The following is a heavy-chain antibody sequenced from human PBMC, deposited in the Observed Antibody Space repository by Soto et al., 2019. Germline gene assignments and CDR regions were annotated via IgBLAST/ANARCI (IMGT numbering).Heavy chain of an antibody. Sequence: SETLSLTCTVSGGSISSISDYWGWIRQPPGKGLEWIGSIYYSGSTNYNPSLKSRVTISVDTSKNQFSLKLSSVTAADTAVYYCARGRWEVRFDHWGQGTLVTVSS. D-gene: IGHD1-26*01. J-gene: IGHJ4*02. CDR2: IYYSGST. CDR3: ARGRWEVRFDH. CDR1: GGSISSISDY. V-gene: IGHV4-39*01.